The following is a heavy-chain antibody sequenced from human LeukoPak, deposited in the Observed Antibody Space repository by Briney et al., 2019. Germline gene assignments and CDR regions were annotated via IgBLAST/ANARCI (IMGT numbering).Heavy chain of an antibody. Sequence: GGSLRLSCAASGFPFSSYTMNWVRQAPGKGLEWVSSISSSSTYIYYADLVKGRFTISRDNAKNLLYLQMNSLRAEDTAVYYCARASCGGNCFDYWGQGTLVTVSS. CDR2: ISSSSTYI. J-gene: IGHJ4*02. D-gene: IGHD2-21*01. CDR1: GFPFSSYT. V-gene: IGHV3-21*01. CDR3: ARASCGGNCFDY.